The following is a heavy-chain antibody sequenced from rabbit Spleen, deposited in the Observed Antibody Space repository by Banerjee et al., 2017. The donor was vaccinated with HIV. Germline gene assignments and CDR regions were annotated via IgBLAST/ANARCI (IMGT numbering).Heavy chain of an antibody. CDR2: IYAAKGST. J-gene: IGHJ3*01. V-gene: IGHV1S47*01. CDR1: GVSFSNRYV. D-gene: IGHD4-1*01. Sequence: QEQLVESGGGLVQPEGSLTLTCTASGVSFSNRYVMSWVRQAPGKGLEWIGIIYAAKGSTDYASWVNGRFTISSDNAQSTVDLKMASLTAADTATYFCARAIVPWLGLTRLDLWGQGTLVTVS. CDR3: ARAIVPWLGLTRLDL.